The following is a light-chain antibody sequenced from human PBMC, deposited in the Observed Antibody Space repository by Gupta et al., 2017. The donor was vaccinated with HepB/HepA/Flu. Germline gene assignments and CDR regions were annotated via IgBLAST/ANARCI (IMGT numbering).Light chain of an antibody. CDR3: QQSYSTPFT. CDR1: QSINSY. J-gene: IGKJ3*01. Sequence: DIQMTQSPSSLSASVGDRVTITCRASQSINSYLNWYQQKPGKAPKLLIYAASNLQSGVPSRFSGSGSGTDFTLTISSLQPEDFATYYCQQSYSTPFTFGHGTKVDI. V-gene: IGKV1-39*01. CDR2: AAS.